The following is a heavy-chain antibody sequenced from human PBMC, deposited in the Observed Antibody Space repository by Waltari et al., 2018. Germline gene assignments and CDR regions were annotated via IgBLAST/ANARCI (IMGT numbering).Heavy chain of an antibody. CDR3: ARRRGGGYWYFDL. J-gene: IGHJ2*01. V-gene: IGHV3-7*01. Sequence: EVQLVESGGGLVQPGGSLRLSGVGSGSTCGTCWMSWVRHSPGKGLEWVANIKQNGREKSYVDSVKGRFIISRDDAQNSLYLQLNSLRAEDTAVYYCARRRGGGYWYFDLWGRGTLVTVSS. CDR2: IKQNGREK. D-gene: IGHD2-15*01. CDR1: GSTCGTCW.